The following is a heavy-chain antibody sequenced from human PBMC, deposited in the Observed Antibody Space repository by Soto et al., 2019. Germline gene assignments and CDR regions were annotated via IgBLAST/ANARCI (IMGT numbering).Heavy chain of an antibody. J-gene: IGHJ4*02. D-gene: IGHD6-19*01. CDR2: VYYTGST. CDR1: GGSISGSY. CDR3: ARSVAVPGARIDY. V-gene: IGHV4-59*01. Sequence: LSLTCSVSGGSISGSYWSWIRQSPGKGLEWLGYVYYTGSTNYSPSLRSRVSISVDTSKNEFSLRLSSVTAADTAVYFCARSVAVPGARIDYWGQGTQVTVSS.